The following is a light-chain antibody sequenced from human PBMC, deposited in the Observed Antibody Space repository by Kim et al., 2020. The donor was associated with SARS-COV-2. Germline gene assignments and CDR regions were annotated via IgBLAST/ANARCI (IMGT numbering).Light chain of an antibody. Sequence: SYEQTQPPSVSVSPGQTASITCSGHKLGEKYASWYQQKPGQSPVLVIYQDTKRPSGIPERFSGSNSGDTATLTISGTQAMDEGDYYCQTFDSSTNWVFGGGTQLTVL. V-gene: IGLV3-1*01. CDR3: QTFDSSTNWV. J-gene: IGLJ3*02. CDR1: KLGEKY. CDR2: QDT.